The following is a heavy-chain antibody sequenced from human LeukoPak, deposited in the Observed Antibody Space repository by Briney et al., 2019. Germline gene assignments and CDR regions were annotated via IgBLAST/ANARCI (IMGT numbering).Heavy chain of an antibody. J-gene: IGHJ4*02. CDR2: ISSNGGST. D-gene: IGHD5-18*01. CDR3: ARDPTSRGYSYGWAYYFDY. CDR1: GFTFSSYA. V-gene: IGHV3-64*01. Sequence: GGSLRLSCAASGFTFSSYAMHWVRQAPGKGLEYVSAISSNGGSTYYANSVKGRFTISRDNSKNTLYLQMGSLRAEDMAVYYCARDPTSRGYSYGWAYYFDYWGQGTLVTVSS.